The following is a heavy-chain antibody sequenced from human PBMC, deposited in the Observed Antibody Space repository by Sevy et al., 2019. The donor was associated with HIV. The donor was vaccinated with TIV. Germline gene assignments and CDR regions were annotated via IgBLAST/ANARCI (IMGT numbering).Heavy chain of an antibody. CDR3: ARALYSSDSN. Sequence: GGSLRLSCAASGFTFNTYWMTWVRQAPGKGLEWVANINQDASEMHYVDSVKGRFTISRDNAKNSLYLQMNSLRVEDTAVYYCARALYSSDSNWSQGTLVTVSS. CDR1: GFTFNTYW. J-gene: IGHJ4*02. CDR2: INQDASEM. D-gene: IGHD2-15*01. V-gene: IGHV3-7*01.